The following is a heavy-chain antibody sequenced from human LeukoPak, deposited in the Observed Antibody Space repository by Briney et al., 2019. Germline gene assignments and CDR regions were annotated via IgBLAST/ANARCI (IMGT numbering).Heavy chain of an antibody. Sequence: KSSETLSLTCAVYGGSFSGYYWSWIRQPPGKGLEWIGEINHRGSTNYNPSLKSRVTISVDTSKNQFSLKLSSVTAADTAVYYCARGLALWFGEFYLDYWGQGTLVTVSS. CDR3: ARGLALWFGEFYLDY. J-gene: IGHJ4*02. CDR1: GGSFSGYY. D-gene: IGHD3-10*01. V-gene: IGHV4-34*01. CDR2: INHRGST.